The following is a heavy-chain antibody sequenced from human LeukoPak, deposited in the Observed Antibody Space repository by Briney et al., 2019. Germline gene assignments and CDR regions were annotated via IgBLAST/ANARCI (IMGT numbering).Heavy chain of an antibody. J-gene: IGHJ6*02. Sequence: TGGSLRLSCAASGFIFSNYWMHWVRQAPGKGLVWVSPINSDGSTTSYADSVKGRFTISRDNAKNTLYLQMNSLRPEDTAVYYCARGHYYGMDVWGQGTTVTVSS. CDR2: INSDGSTT. V-gene: IGHV3-74*01. CDR3: ARGHYYGMDV. CDR1: GFIFSNYW.